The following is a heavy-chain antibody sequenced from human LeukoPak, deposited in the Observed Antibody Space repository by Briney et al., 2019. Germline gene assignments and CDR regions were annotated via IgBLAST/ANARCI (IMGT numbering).Heavy chain of an antibody. CDR3: ARENYNSGRRIDH. D-gene: IGHD6-19*01. CDR2: IYTSGST. V-gene: IGHV4-61*02. J-gene: IGHJ4*02. CDR1: GGSISSGGYY. Sequence: SETLSLTCTVSGGSISSGGYYWSWIRQPPGKGLEWIGRIYTSGSTTYNPSLKSRVTISVDTSKNQFSLKLTSVTAADTAVFYCARENYNSGRRIDHWGQGTLVTVSS.